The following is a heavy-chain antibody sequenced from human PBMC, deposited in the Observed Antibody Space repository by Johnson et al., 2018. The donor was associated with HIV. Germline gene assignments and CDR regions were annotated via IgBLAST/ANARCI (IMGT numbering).Heavy chain of an antibody. CDR2: ISYDGSNK. J-gene: IGHJ3*02. Sequence: VQLVESGGGVVQPGRSLRLSCAASGFTFNTYAMHWVRQAPGKGLEWVAVISYDGSNKYYADSVKGRFTISRDNSKNTLYLQMNSLRAEDTAVYYCAREGVAVAGTGDAFDIWGQETMVTVSS. D-gene: IGHD6-19*01. V-gene: IGHV3-30*14. CDR3: AREGVAVAGTGDAFDI. CDR1: GFTFNTYA.